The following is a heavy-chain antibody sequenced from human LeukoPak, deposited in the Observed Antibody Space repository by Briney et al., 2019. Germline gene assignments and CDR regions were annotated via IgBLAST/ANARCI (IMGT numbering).Heavy chain of an antibody. CDR3: ANLGYSD. Sequence: GSLRLSCAASGFTFSSYWMSWVRQAPGKGLEWVATIKDDGSAKYYVGSVKGRFTISRDNAKSSVHLQMNSLRVEDTAVYYCANLGYSDWGQGTLVTVSS. CDR2: IKDDGSAK. V-gene: IGHV3-7*01. J-gene: IGHJ4*02. CDR1: GFTFSSYW. D-gene: IGHD4-23*01.